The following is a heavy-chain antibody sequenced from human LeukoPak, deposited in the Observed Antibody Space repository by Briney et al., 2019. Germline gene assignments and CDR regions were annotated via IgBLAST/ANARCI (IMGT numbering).Heavy chain of an antibody. V-gene: IGHV4-34*01. Sequence: SETLSLTCAVYSGSFSGYYWSWIRQPPGKGLEWIGEINHSGSTNYNPSLKSRVTISVDTSKNQFSLKLSSVTAADTAVYYCAGSGWSSYYFDYWGQGTLVTVSS. CDR2: INHSGST. J-gene: IGHJ4*02. CDR1: SGSFSGYY. D-gene: IGHD6-19*01. CDR3: AGSGWSSYYFDY.